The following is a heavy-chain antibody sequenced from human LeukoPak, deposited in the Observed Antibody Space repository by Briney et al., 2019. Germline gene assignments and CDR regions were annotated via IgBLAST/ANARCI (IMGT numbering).Heavy chain of an antibody. CDR1: GGSFRGYY. CDR3: ARGGYSYGYVNWFDP. CDR2: INHSGST. D-gene: IGHD5-18*01. Sequence: KPSETLCLTCAVYGGSFRGYYWSWIRHPPGKGLEWIGEINHSGSTNYNPSLKSRVTISVDTSKNQFSLKLSSVTAADTAVYYCARGGYSYGYVNWFDPWGQGTLVTVSS. V-gene: IGHV4-34*01. J-gene: IGHJ5*02.